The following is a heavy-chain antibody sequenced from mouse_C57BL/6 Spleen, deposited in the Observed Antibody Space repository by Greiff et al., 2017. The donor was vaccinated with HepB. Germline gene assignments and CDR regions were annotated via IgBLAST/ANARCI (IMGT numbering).Heavy chain of an antibody. J-gene: IGHJ4*01. Sequence: VQLQQSGAELVKPGASVKISCKASGYAFSSYWMNWVKQRPGKGLEWIGQIYPGDGDTNYNGKFKGKATLTADKSSSTAYMQLSSLTSEDSAVYFGAREMVTTAYYYAMDYWGQGTSVTVSS. D-gene: IGHD2-1*01. V-gene: IGHV1-80*01. CDR1: GYAFSSYW. CDR2: IYPGDGDT. CDR3: AREMVTTAYYYAMDY.